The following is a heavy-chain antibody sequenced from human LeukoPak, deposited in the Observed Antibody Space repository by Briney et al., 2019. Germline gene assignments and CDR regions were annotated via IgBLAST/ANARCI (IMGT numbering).Heavy chain of an antibody. J-gene: IGHJ4*02. Sequence: SETLSLTCTVSGGSISSSSYYWGWIRQPPGKGLEWIGSIYYSGSTYYNPSLRSRVTISVDTSKNQFSLRLSSVTAADTAVYYCARMGPDRVAAASGAYYWGQGTLVTVSS. CDR3: ARMGPDRVAAASGAYY. V-gene: IGHV4-39*07. CDR2: IYYSGST. CDR1: GGSISSSSYY. D-gene: IGHD6-13*01.